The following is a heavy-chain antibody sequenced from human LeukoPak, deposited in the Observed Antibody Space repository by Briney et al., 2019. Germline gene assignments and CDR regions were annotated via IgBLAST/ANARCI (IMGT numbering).Heavy chain of an antibody. J-gene: IGHJ5*02. V-gene: IGHV4-61*03. Sequence: PSETLSLTCTVSGVSISSSNSYWGWIRQPPGKGLEWIAYIHSSGSTNYNPSLKSRVTISVDTSKNHFSLKVTSMTAADTGIYYCSRSLPGAVGAADLWGQGTLVTVSS. CDR1: GVSISSSNSY. CDR2: IHSSGST. D-gene: IGHD6-13*01. CDR3: SRSLPGAVGAADL.